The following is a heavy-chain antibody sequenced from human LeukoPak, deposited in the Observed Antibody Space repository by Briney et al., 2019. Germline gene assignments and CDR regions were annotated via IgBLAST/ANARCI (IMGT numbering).Heavy chain of an antibody. Sequence: SETLSLTCTVSGGSISSGGYYWSWIRQHPGKGLEWIGYIYYSGSTYYNPSLKSRVTISVDTSKNQFSLKLSSVTAADTAVYYCARSGDLEWYPYWGQGTLVTVSS. CDR2: IYYSGST. CDR1: GGSISSGGYY. CDR3: ARSGDLEWYPY. V-gene: IGHV4-31*03. J-gene: IGHJ4*02. D-gene: IGHD3-3*01.